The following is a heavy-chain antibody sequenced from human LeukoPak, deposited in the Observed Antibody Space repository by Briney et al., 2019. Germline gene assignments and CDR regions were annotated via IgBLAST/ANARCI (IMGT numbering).Heavy chain of an antibody. CDR1: GFTFSSYG. Sequence: GGSLRLSCAASGFTFSSYGMHWVREAPGKGLECVSGIWYDGSNKNYADSVKGRFTVSRDNSKNTLYLQMNSLTVEDTAVYYCARARNDYDSNGFSALDYWGQGSLVTVSS. J-gene: IGHJ4*02. V-gene: IGHV3-33*01. CDR2: IWYDGSNK. CDR3: ARARNDYDSNGFSALDY. D-gene: IGHD3-22*01.